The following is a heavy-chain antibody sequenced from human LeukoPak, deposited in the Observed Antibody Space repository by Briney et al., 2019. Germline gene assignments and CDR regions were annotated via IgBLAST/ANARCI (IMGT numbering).Heavy chain of an antibody. Sequence: GASVKVSCKASGGTFSSYAISWVRQAPGQGLEWMGRIIPILGIANYAQKFQGSVTMTRDTSISTAYMELTRLNSDDTAVYYCAKNMGYGDYWYFDLWGRGTLVTVSS. V-gene: IGHV1-69*04. J-gene: IGHJ2*01. CDR3: AKNMGYGDYWYFDL. D-gene: IGHD4-17*01. CDR1: GGTFSSYA. CDR2: IIPILGIA.